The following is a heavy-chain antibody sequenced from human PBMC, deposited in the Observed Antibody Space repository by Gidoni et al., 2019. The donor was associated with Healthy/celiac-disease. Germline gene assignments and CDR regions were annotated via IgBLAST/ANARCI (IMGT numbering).Heavy chain of an antibody. CDR3: AKDGSSGWYVASFDY. D-gene: IGHD6-19*01. J-gene: IGHJ4*02. CDR1: GFTFDDYA. Sequence: EVQLVESGGGLVQPGRSLRLSCAASGFTFDDYAMHWVRQAPGKGLEWVSGISWNSGSIGYADSVKGRFTISRDNAKNSLYLQMNSLRAEDTALYYCAKDGSSGWYVASFDYWGQGTLVTVSS. V-gene: IGHV3-9*01. CDR2: ISWNSGSI.